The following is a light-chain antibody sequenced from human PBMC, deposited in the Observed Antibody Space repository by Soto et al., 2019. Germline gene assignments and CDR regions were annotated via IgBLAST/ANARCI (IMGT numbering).Light chain of an antibody. V-gene: IGLV1-40*01. CDR3: QSYDRSLSPWV. J-gene: IGLJ3*02. Sequence: QSVLTQSPSVSGAPGQRVTISCTGSSSNIGGGYDVHWYQQLPGTAPKLLIHGDTKRPSRVADRFSGSKSGTSASLAITGLQAEDEADYYCQSYDRSLSPWVFGGGTKVTVL. CDR2: GDT. CDR1: SSNIGGGYD.